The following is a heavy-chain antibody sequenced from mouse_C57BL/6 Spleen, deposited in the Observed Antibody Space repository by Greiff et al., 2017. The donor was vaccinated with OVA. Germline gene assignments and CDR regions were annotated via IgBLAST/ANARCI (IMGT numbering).Heavy chain of an antibody. Sequence: EVQLVESGGGLVKPGGSLKLSCAASGFTFSDYGMHWVRQAPEKGLEWVAYISSGSSTIYYADTVKGRFTISRDNAKNTLFLQMTSLRSEDTAMYYCARKDYSLYYFDYWGQGTTLTVSS. CDR3: ARKDYSLYYFDY. CDR1: GFTFSDYG. D-gene: IGHD2-13*01. V-gene: IGHV5-17*01. J-gene: IGHJ2*01. CDR2: ISSGSSTI.